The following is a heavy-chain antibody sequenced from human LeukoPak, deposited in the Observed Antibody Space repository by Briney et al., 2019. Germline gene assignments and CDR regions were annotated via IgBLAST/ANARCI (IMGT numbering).Heavy chain of an antibody. CDR3: AKVGGAGSHYIIDY. V-gene: IGHV3-7*03. CDR1: GFTFSSRW. D-gene: IGHD1-26*01. CDR2: INQDGSHK. Sequence: GGSLRLSCAVSGFTFSSRWMAWVRQVPGKGPEWVANINQDGSHKYYVDSVKGRFTISRDNAKNSLYLQLNRLRVEDTAVHYCAKVGGAGSHYIIDYWGQGTLVTVSS. J-gene: IGHJ4*02.